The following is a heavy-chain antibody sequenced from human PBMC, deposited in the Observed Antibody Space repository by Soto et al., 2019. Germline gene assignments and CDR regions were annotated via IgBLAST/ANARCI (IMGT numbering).Heavy chain of an antibody. CDR3: ARIYGDYDEVDY. CDR1: GGSVSSGSYY. Sequence: LSLTCTVSGGSVSSGSYYWSWIRQPPGKGLEWIGYIYYSGSTNYNPSLKSRVTISVDTSKNQFSLKLSSVTAADTAVYYCARIYGDYDEVDYWGQGTLVTVSS. D-gene: IGHD4-17*01. CDR2: IYYSGST. V-gene: IGHV4-61*01. J-gene: IGHJ4*02.